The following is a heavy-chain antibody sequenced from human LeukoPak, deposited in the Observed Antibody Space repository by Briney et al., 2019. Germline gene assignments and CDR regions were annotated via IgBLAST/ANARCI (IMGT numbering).Heavy chain of an antibody. CDR1: GGSISKYY. CDR3: ATYSGSYFVDH. CDR2: VYYSGST. Sequence: SETLSLTCTVSGGSISKYYWSWIRQTPGKGLEWIGTVYYSGSTYYNTSLKSRLTISVDTSKNQISLQLTSVTAADMAVYYCATYSGSYFVDHWGQGTLVTVSS. D-gene: IGHD1-26*01. J-gene: IGHJ4*02. V-gene: IGHV4-59*04.